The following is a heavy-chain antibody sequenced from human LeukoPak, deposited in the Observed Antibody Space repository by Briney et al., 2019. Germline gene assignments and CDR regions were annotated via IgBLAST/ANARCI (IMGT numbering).Heavy chain of an antibody. J-gene: IGHJ6*02. CDR1: GFTFSSYS. Sequence: GGSLRLSCAGSGFTFSSYSMNWLRQAPGKGLEWVLYIISSGSVIYYADSVKGRFTISRDNSKNTLCLQMNSLRAEDTAVYYCAKSKESYYYGMDVWGQGTTVTVSS. CDR3: AKSKESYYYGMDV. CDR2: IISSGSVI. V-gene: IGHV3-48*01.